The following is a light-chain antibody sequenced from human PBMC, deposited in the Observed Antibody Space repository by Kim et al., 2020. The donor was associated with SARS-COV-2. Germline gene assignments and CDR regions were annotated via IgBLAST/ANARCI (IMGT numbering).Light chain of an antibody. CDR2: WAS. V-gene: IGKV4-1*01. CDR1: QSVLYRADNKNY. CDR3: QQYYNTPIT. Sequence: DIVMTQSPDSLAASLGERATINCKSSQSVLYRADNKNYLAWYQQKPGQPPKLLIYWASTRESGVPDRFSGSGSGTDFTLTISSLQAEDVAVYYCQQYYNTPITFGQGTRLEIK. J-gene: IGKJ5*01.